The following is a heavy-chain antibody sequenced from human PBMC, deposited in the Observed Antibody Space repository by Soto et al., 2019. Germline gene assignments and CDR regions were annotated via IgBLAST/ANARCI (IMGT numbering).Heavy chain of an antibody. D-gene: IGHD6-19*01. J-gene: IGHJ4*02. CDR2: ISSSSSYT. Sequence: QVQLVESGGGLVKPGGSLRLSCAASGFSFSDYYMTWIRQAPGKGLEWVSYISSSSSYTNYADSVKGRFTISRDNAKNSLYLQMNSLRAEDTAVYYCARGRTFGGWYLVDYWGQGTLVTVSS. V-gene: IGHV3-11*05. CDR1: GFSFSDYY. CDR3: ARGRTFGGWYLVDY.